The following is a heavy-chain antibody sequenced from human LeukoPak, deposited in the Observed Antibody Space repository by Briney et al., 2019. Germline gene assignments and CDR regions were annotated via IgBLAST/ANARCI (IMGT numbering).Heavy chain of an antibody. D-gene: IGHD3-10*01. CDR1: GGSISSSSYY. V-gene: IGHV4-39*01. CDR2: IYYSGST. Sequence: SETLSLTCTVSGGSISSSSYYWGWIRQPPGKGLEWIGSIYYSGSTYYNPSLKSRVTISVDTSKNQFSLKLSSVTAADTAVYYCARGKGTMVRGVRFDYWGQGTLVTVSS. CDR3: ARGKGTMVRGVRFDY. J-gene: IGHJ4*02.